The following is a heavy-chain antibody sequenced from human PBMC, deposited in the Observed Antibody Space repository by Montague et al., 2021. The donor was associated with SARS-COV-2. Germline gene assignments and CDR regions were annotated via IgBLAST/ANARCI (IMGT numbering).Heavy chain of an antibody. CDR1: GGSISSSSYY. V-gene: IGHV4-39*01. Sequence: SETLSLTCTVSGGSISSSSYYWGWIRQPLGKGLEWIVNIYYSGSTYYNPSLMGRVTISVDTSKNQFSLKLSSVTAADTAVYYGASQNMGSVTIFGVVRHDSWFDPWGQGTLVTVSS. CDR3: ASQNMGSVTIFGVVRHDSWFDP. CDR2: IYYSGST. D-gene: IGHD3-3*01. J-gene: IGHJ5*02.